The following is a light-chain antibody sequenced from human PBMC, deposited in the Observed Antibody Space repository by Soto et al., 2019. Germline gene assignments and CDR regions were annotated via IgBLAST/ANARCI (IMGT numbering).Light chain of an antibody. CDR2: GAS. J-gene: IGKJ4*01. V-gene: IGKV3-20*01. CDR1: QSVSSSY. CDR3: QQYGSSP. Sequence: EIVLTQSPGTLSLSPGERATLSCRASQSVSSSYLAWYQQKPGQAPRLLIYGASSRATGIPDRFSGSGSGTAFTLTNSRLESDDFAVYYCQQYGSSPFGGGTKVEIK.